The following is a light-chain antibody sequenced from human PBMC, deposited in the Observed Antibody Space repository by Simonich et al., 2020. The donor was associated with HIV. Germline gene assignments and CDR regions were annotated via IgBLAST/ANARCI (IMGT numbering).Light chain of an antibody. CDR3: CSYAGSYTWV. CDR2: EVS. CDR1: SSDVGGYNY. J-gene: IGLJ3*02. V-gene: IGLV2-8*01. Sequence: QSALTQPPSASGSPGPSVTISCTGTSSDVGGYNYVSWYHQHPGKAPKLMIYEVSKRPSGGPDRFSGSKSGNTASLTVSGLQAEDEADYYCCSYAGSYTWVFGGGTKLTVL.